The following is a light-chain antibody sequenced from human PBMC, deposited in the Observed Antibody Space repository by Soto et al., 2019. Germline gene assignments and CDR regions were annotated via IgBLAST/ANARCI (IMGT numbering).Light chain of an antibody. CDR3: PQRSNWGGT. Sequence: EIVLTQSPATLSLSPGERATLSCRASQSDSSYLAWYQQKPGQAPRLLVDDASNRATGIPARFSGSGSGTDFTLTISILGPEDFAVYYCPQRSNWGGTFVQGTRLEIK. CDR1: QSDSSY. CDR2: DAS. J-gene: IGKJ5*01. V-gene: IGKV3-11*01.